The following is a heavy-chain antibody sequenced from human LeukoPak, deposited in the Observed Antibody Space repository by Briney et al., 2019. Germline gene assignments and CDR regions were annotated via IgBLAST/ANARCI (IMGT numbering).Heavy chain of an antibody. J-gene: IGHJ6*02. D-gene: IGHD3-3*01. V-gene: IGHV4-34*01. Sequence: SETLSLTCAVYGGSFSGYYWSWIRQPPGKGLEWIGEINHSGSTNYNPSLKSRVTISVDTSKNQFSLKLSSVTAADTAVYYCARGPYDFWSGYPPVGYYYHYYGMDVWGQGTTVTVSS. CDR2: INHSGST. CDR1: GGSFSGYY. CDR3: ARGPYDFWSGYPPVGYYYHYYGMDV.